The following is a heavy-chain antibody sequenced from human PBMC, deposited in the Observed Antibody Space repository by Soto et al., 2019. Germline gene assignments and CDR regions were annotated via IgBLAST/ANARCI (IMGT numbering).Heavy chain of an antibody. CDR1: GFTFSSYA. Sequence: EVQLLESGGGLVQPGGSLSLSCAASGFTFSSYAMSWVRQSPGKGLEWVSAISGSGGSTYYADSVKGRFTISRDNSKNTLNLQMNSLEAGDTAVYYCARNGGNSLGLAFDIWGQGTMVTVSS. V-gene: IGHV3-23*01. J-gene: IGHJ3*02. D-gene: IGHD2-21*02. CDR3: ARNGGNSLGLAFDI. CDR2: ISGSGGST.